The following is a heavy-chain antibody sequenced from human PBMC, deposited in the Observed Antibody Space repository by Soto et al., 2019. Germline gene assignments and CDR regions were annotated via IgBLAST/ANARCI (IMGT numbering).Heavy chain of an antibody. D-gene: IGHD3-16*02. J-gene: IGHJ4*02. CDR3: ARGRDYDYLWGSYRAFDY. V-gene: IGHV4-34*01. CDR2: INHRGST. CDR1: GGSFSGCY. Sequence: SETLSLTCAVYGGSFSGCYWSWIRQPPGKGLEWIGEINHRGSTNYNPSLKSRVTISVDMSKNQFSLNLSSVTAADTAVYYCARGRDYDYLWGSYRAFDYWGQGTLVTVSS.